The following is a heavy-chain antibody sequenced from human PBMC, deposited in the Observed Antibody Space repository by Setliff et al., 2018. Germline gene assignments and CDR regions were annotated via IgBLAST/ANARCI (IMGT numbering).Heavy chain of an antibody. CDR2: INHSGST. CDR3: ARDRDYYDSSGYSYNWFDP. Sequence: SETLSLTCAVYGGSFSTYYWIWIRQPPGKGLEWIGEINHSGSTNYNPSLKSRVTISVDTSKNQFSLKLSSVTAADTAVYYCARDRDYYDSSGYSYNWFDPWGQGTLVTVSS. J-gene: IGHJ5*02. V-gene: IGHV4-34*01. CDR1: GGSFSTYY. D-gene: IGHD3-22*01.